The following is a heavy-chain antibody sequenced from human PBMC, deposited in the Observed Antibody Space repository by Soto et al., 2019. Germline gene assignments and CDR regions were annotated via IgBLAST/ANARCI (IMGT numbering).Heavy chain of an antibody. J-gene: IGHJ3*02. V-gene: IGHV4-4*02. CDR1: GGSISTENW. Sequence: SETPSLTCAGSGGSISTENWWSWVRQPPGKGLEWIGEIYHGGGARYNPSLRRRVTISVDKSKNQFSLNLSSVTAADTAVYYCARLIMSANSFDIWGQGTMVTVSS. CDR2: IYHGGGA. D-gene: IGHD2-8*01. CDR3: ARLIMSANSFDI.